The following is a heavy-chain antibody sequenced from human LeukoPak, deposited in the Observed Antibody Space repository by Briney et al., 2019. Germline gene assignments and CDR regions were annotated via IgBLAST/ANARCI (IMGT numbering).Heavy chain of an antibody. CDR2: INPSGGST. CDR3: ARDGGNSDSPWNY. Sequence: GASVKVSCKAPGYTFTGYYMHWVRQAPGQGLEWMGIINPSGGSTSYAQKFQGRVTMTRDMSTSTVYMELSSLRSEDTAVYYCARDGGNSDSPWNYWGQGTLVTVSS. J-gene: IGHJ4*02. CDR1: GYTFTGYY. V-gene: IGHV1-46*01. D-gene: IGHD4-23*01.